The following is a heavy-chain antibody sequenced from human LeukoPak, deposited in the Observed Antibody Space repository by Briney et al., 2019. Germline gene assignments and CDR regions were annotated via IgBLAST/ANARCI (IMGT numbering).Heavy chain of an antibody. J-gene: IGHJ4*02. CDR2: ISGSGGST. CDR3: AKDRHGRWELLRTYYFDY. D-gene: IGHD1-26*01. V-gene: IGHV3-23*01. CDR1: GFTFSSYG. Sequence: GGSLRLSCAASGFTFSSYGMSWVRQAPGKGLEWVSAISGSGGSTYYADSVKGRFTISRDNSKNTLYLQMNSLRAEDTAVYYCAKDRHGRWELLRTYYFDYWGQGTLVTVSS.